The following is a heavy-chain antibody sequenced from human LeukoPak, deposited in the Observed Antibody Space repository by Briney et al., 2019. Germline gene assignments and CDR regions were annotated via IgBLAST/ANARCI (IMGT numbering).Heavy chain of an antibody. V-gene: IGHV3-23*01. J-gene: IGHJ4*02. CDR1: GFTFSRYA. Sequence: GGSLRLSCAASGFTFSRYAMGWVRQAPGRGLEWVSGISGSGGSTHYADSVKGRFTISRDNAGNSLYLKMDSLRPDDTGLYYCAKDKRSRSIPTSAGFDYWGQGTLVTVSS. CDR2: ISGSGGST. D-gene: IGHD6-13*01. CDR3: AKDKRSRSIPTSAGFDY.